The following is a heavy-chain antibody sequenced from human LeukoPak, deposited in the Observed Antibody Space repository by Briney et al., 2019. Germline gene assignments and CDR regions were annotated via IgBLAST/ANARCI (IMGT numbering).Heavy chain of an antibody. V-gene: IGHV4-59*01. D-gene: IGHD3-22*01. CDR2: IYYSGST. CDR3: ARTYYYDSSGSFVFDY. J-gene: IGHJ4*02. Sequence: SETLSLTCTVSGGSISSYYWSWIRQPPGKGLEWIGYIYYSGSTNYNPSLKSRVTISVDTSKNQFSLKLSSVTAADTAVYYCARTYYYDSSGSFVFDYWGQGTLVTVSS. CDR1: GGSISSYY.